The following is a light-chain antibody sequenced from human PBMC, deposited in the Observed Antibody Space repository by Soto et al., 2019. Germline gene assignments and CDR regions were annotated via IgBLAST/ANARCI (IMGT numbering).Light chain of an antibody. Sequence: QLVLTQPASVSGSPGQSITISCTGTSSDVGGYDYVSWYQQHPGKAPKLMIYDVTDRPSGVSNRFSGSKSGNTASLTISGLQAEDEADYYCSSYTVSSTLVFGTGTKLTVL. V-gene: IGLV2-14*01. J-gene: IGLJ1*01. CDR3: SSYTVSSTLV. CDR1: SSDVGGYDY. CDR2: DVT.